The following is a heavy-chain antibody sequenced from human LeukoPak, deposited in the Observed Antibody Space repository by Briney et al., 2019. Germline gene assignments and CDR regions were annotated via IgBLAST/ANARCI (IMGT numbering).Heavy chain of an antibody. CDR1: GGSISSSSYY. CDR3: ARHGISRVYYYYYYMDV. D-gene: IGHD1-26*01. Sequence: SETLSLTRTVSGGSISSSSYYWGWIRQPPGEGLEWIGSIYYSGSTYYNPSLKSRVTISVDTSKTQFSLKLSSVTAADTAVYYCARHGISRVYYYYYYMDVWGKGTTVTVSS. CDR2: IYYSGST. V-gene: IGHV4-39*01. J-gene: IGHJ6*03.